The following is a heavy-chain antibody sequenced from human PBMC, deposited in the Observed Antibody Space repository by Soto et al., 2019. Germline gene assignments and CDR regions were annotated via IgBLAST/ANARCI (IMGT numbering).Heavy chain of an antibody. D-gene: IGHD1-26*01. V-gene: IGHV3-11*01. CDR2: ISTSGSST. CDR3: ANLAKNYYHYMDV. J-gene: IGHJ6*03. CDR1: GFSFSDYY. Sequence: QVQLVESGGGLVKPGGSLRLSCAASGFSFSDYYMSWIRQAPGKGLEWVSLISTSGSSTDYAGSVKGRFTISRDNAKNSLSLQMNSLRAEDTAVYYCANLAKNYYHYMDVWGKGTTVTVSS.